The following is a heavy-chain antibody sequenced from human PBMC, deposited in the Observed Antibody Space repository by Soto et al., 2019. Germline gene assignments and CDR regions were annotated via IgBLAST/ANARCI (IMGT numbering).Heavy chain of an antibody. CDR2: IFPRDSDT. CDR1: GYTFTNYW. CDR3: ASLGSLLPPIDS. V-gene: IGHV5-51*01. D-gene: IGHD3-10*01. Sequence: GESLKLSCQTSGYTFTNYWIGCVLQMPGRGLEWMGLIFPRDSDTIYNSSVEGQFTISSDRSIATAYLQWTSLKASDTAFYFCASLGSLLPPIDSWGQGTTVTVSS. J-gene: IGHJ5*01.